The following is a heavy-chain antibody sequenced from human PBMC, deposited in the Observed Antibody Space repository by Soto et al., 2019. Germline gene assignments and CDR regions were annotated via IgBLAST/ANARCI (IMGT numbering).Heavy chain of an antibody. CDR2: FSNNGDTA. Sequence: GGSLRLSCEASGFTFSGYAMSWVRQAPGKGLEWVSVFSNNGDTAHHADSVKGRFPISRDNSRNALFLQMDSLRAEDTAVYYCAKLKGLPWYFDQWGQGTLVTVSS. J-gene: IGHJ4*02. CDR1: GFTFSGYA. V-gene: IGHV3-23*01. CDR3: AKLKGLPWYFDQ.